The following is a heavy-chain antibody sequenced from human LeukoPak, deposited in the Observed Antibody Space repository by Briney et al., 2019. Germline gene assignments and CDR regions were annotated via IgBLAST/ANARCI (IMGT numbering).Heavy chain of an antibody. CDR3: ASSSSWYEPDFDY. CDR2: ISWNSGSI. CDR1: GFTFDDYA. Sequence: GRSLRLSCAASGFTFDDYAMHWVRQAPGKGLEWVSGISWNSGSIGYVDSVKGRFTISRDNAKNSLYLQMNSLRAEDTALYYCASSSSWYEPDFDYWGQGTLVTVSS. J-gene: IGHJ4*02. D-gene: IGHD6-13*01. V-gene: IGHV3-9*01.